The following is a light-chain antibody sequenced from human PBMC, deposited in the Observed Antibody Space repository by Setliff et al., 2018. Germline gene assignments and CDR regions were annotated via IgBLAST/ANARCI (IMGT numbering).Light chain of an antibody. CDR2: EVT. Sequence: QSALTQPASVSGSPGQLINISCPGTNSDVGGYNFVSWYQQHPGKAPKLIIYEVTKRPSGVPDRFSGSNSGNTASLTVSGLQAEDEADYYCSLYAGSNNFFFGSGTKGTVL. CDR3: SLYAGSNNFF. CDR1: NSDVGGYNF. J-gene: IGLJ1*01. V-gene: IGLV2-8*01.